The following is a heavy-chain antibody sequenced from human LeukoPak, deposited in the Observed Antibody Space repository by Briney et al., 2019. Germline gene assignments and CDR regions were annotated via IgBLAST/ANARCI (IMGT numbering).Heavy chain of an antibody. D-gene: IGHD3-22*01. CDR2: INPNSGDT. Sequence: ASVKVSCKASAHTFTGNYMHWVRQAPGQGLEWMGWINPNSGDTNFAQKFQGRVTMTRDTSISTVYMELSRLRSDDTAVFYCARGYYDSSDFEYFQHWGQGTLVTVSS. CDR1: AHTFTGNY. V-gene: IGHV1-2*02. CDR3: ARGYYDSSDFEYFQH. J-gene: IGHJ1*01.